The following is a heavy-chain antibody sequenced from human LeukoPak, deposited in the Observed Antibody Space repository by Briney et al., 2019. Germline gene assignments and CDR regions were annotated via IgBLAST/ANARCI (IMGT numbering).Heavy chain of an antibody. CDR2: IYYSGST. V-gene: IGHV4-59*01. CDR3: ARAASRYSCGYSAFDI. J-gene: IGHJ3*02. CDR1: GGSISSYY. Sequence: PSETLSLTCTVSGGSISSYYWSWIRQPPGKGLEWIGYIYYSGSTNYNPSLKSRVTISVDTSKNQFSLKLSSVTAADTAVYYCARAASRYSCGYSAFDIWGQGTMVTVSS. D-gene: IGHD5-18*01.